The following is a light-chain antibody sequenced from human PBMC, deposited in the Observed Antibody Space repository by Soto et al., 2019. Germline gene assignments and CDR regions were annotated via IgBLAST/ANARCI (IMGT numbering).Light chain of an antibody. Sequence: QSVLTQPPSASGSPGQSVTISCTRTSSDVGAYKYVSWYQQYPGKAPKLMIYEVSRRPSGVPDRFSGSKSGNTASLTVSGLQAEDEADYYCTSYAGSNIWVFGGGTKLTVL. J-gene: IGLJ3*02. CDR1: SSDVGAYKY. CDR2: EVS. CDR3: TSYAGSNIWV. V-gene: IGLV2-8*01.